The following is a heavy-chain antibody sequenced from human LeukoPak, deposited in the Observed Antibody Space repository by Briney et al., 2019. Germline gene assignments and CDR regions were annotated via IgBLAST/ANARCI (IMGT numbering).Heavy chain of an antibody. CDR3: ARNGGGISHGYGDYRLYNCFDP. CDR2: IIPIFGTA. J-gene: IGHJ5*02. CDR1: GGTFSSYA. Sequence: SVKVSCKASGGTFSSYAISWVRQAPGQGLEWMGGIIPIFGTAHYAQKFQGRVTITADESTSTAYMELSSLKSEDTTVYCCARNGGGISHGYGDYRLYNCFDPWGQGTLVTVSS. D-gene: IGHD4-17*01. V-gene: IGHV1-69*13.